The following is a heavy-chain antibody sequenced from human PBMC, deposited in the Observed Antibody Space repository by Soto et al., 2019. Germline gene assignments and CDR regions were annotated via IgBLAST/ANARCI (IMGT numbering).Heavy chain of an antibody. CDR2: IRNKANSYTT. J-gene: IGHJ4*02. CDR1: GFTFSDHY. Sequence: EVQLVESGGGLVQPEGSLRLSCAASGFTFSDHYMDWVRQAPGKGREWVGRIRNKANSYTTEYAASVKGRFTISKDDSRNSLYLQMNSLKTEDTARYYCTRAGILTTPYYFDYWGQGTLGHVSS. V-gene: IGHV3-72*01. D-gene: IGHD2-21*01. CDR3: TRAGILTTPYYFDY.